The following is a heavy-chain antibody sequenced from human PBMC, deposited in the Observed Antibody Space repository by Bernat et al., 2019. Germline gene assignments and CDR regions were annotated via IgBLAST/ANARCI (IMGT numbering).Heavy chain of an antibody. CDR1: GGSISSSSYY. D-gene: IGHD3-10*01. V-gene: IGHV4-39*01. CDR3: ARHSGSGSYLSGMDV. Sequence: QLQLQESGPGLVKPSETLSLTCTVSGGSISSSSYYWGWIRQPPGKGLEWIGSIYYSGGTYYNPSLKSRVTISVDTSKNQFSLKLSSVTAADTAVYYCARHSGSGSYLSGMDVWGQGTTVTVSS. J-gene: IGHJ6*02. CDR2: IYYSGGT.